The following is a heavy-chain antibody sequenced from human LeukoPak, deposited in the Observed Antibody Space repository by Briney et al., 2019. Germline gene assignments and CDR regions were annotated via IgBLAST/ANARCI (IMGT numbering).Heavy chain of an antibody. CDR2: ISACNGNT. CDR1: GYTFTSYG. CDR3: ARGRGYCSSTSCQNWFDP. V-gene: IGHV1-18*01. Sequence: ASVKVSCKASGYTFTSYGISWVRQAPGQGLEWMGWISACNGNTNYAQKLQGRVTMTTDTSTSTAYMELRSLRSDDTAVYYCARGRGYCSSTSCQNWFDPWGQGTLVTVSS. D-gene: IGHD2-2*01. J-gene: IGHJ5*02.